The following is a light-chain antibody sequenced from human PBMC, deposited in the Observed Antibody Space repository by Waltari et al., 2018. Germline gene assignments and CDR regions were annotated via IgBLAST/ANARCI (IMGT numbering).Light chain of an antibody. CDR1: QSIGTY. J-gene: IGKJ1*01. CDR2: AAS. V-gene: IGKV1-39*01. CDR3: QQSYTTPRT. Sequence: DIQMTQSPSSLSASVGDRVTLTCRASQSIGTYLNWYQHKPGTAPELLIYAASTLQGGVPSRFSGSGSETHFTLAISSLQREDFATYYCQQSYTTPRTFGQGTKVEIK.